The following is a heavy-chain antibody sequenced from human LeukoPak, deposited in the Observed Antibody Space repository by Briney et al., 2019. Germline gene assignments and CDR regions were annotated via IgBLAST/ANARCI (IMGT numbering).Heavy chain of an antibody. CDR2: ISYDGSNK. Sequence: PGRSLRLSCAASGFTFSSYAMHWVRQAPGKGLEWVAVISYDGSNKYYADSVKGRFTISRDNAKNAVYLQMNSLRAEDTAVYYCARGKYGGYFIDYWGQGTLVTVSS. CDR1: GFTFSSYA. V-gene: IGHV3-30-3*01. D-gene: IGHD5-12*01. CDR3: ARGKYGGYFIDY. J-gene: IGHJ4*02.